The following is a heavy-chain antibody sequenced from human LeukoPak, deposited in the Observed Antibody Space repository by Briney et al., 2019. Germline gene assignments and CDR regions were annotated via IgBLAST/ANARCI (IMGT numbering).Heavy chain of an antibody. D-gene: IGHD2-21*01. CDR3: ARGGWCPESFQH. J-gene: IGHJ1*01. CDR1: GGSISSYY. CDR2: IYYSGST. Sequence: SETLSLTCTVSGGSISSYYWNWIRQPPGKGLEWIGYIYYSGSTNYNPSLKSRVTISVGTSKNQFSLKLSSVTAADTAVYYCARGGWCPESFQHWGQGALVTVSS. V-gene: IGHV4-59*01.